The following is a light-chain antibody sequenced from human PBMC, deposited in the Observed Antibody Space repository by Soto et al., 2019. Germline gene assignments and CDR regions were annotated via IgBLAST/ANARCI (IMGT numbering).Light chain of an antibody. V-gene: IGKV1-NL1*01. J-gene: IGKJ1*01. CDR3: QQYGSSPRT. CDR2: DAS. CDR1: QDISNY. Sequence: DIQMTQSPSTLSASVGERVTITCRASQDISNYVAWYQQKPGKAPNVLIYDASNLETGVPSRFSGSGSGTDFTLTISRLEPEDFAVYYCQQYGSSPRTFGQGTKVDIK.